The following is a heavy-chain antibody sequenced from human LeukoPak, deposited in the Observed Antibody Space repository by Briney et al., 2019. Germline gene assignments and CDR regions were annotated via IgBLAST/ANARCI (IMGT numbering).Heavy chain of an antibody. CDR3: ARSMRGYAILTGYFDF. J-gene: IGHJ4*02. V-gene: IGHV3-30-3*01. D-gene: IGHD3-9*01. CDR1: GFTLSSYA. Sequence: GGSLRLSCAASGFTLSSYAMQWVRQAPGKGPEWVSGISEDGTNKYHADSVKGRFTISRDNSKNTLHVQMDSLRPEDTAVYYCARSMRGYAILTGYFDFWAQGTLVTVSS. CDR2: ISEDGTNK.